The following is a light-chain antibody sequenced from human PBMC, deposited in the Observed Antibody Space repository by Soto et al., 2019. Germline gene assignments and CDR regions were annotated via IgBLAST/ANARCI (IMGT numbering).Light chain of an antibody. J-gene: IGKJ2*01. V-gene: IGKV1-9*01. CDR3: QQLYTYPHT. CDR1: QGVMNS. CDR2: SIS. Sequence: IQVTQSPSILSASVGDRVTITCRTSQGVMNSFAWYQQKSGKAPRLLIYSISYLKSGVPSRFSGSGSGAEFTLPISGLQPEDFATYFCQQLYTYPHTFGLGTQLQI.